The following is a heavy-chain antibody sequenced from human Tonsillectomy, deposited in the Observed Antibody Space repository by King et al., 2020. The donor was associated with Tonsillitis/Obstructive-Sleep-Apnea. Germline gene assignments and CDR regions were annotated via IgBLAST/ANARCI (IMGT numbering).Heavy chain of an antibody. V-gene: IGHV4-4*07. CDR2: IYTSGRT. Sequence: QLQESGPGLVKPSETLSLTCTVSGGSISSYYWTWIRQPAGKGLEWIGRIYTSGRTNYNPSLKSRVTMSVVTSKNQFSLKLSAVNAADTAVYYCAREPPYYYDSSNYYDYWGQGTLVTVSS. CDR1: GGSISSYY. D-gene: IGHD3-22*01. J-gene: IGHJ4*02. CDR3: AREPPYYYDSSNYYDY.